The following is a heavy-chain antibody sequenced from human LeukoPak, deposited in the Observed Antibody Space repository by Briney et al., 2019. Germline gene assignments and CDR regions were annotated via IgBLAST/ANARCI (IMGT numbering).Heavy chain of an antibody. J-gene: IGHJ4*02. V-gene: IGHV1-3*01. Sequence: ASVKVSCKASGYTFTSYAMHWVRQAPGQRLEWMGWINAGNGNTKYSQKFQGRVTITRDTSASTAYMELSSLRSEDTAVYYCARAGPYYYGSGSLGYWGQGTLVTVS. CDR2: INAGNGNT. D-gene: IGHD3-10*01. CDR3: ARAGPYYYGSGSLGY. CDR1: GYTFTSYA.